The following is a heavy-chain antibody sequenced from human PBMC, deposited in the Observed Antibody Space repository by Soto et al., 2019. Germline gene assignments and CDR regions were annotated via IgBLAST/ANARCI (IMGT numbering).Heavy chain of an antibody. CDR1: GGSISSSSYY. J-gene: IGHJ4*02. Sequence: PSETLSLTCTVPGGSISSSSYYWGWIRQPPGKGLEWIGSIYYSGSTYYNPSLKSRVTISVDTSKNQFSLKLSSVTAADTAVYYCARHLSMTTVGYYRGKGPLVTVSS. CDR3: ARHLSMTTVGYY. V-gene: IGHV4-39*01. D-gene: IGHD4-17*01. CDR2: IYYSGST.